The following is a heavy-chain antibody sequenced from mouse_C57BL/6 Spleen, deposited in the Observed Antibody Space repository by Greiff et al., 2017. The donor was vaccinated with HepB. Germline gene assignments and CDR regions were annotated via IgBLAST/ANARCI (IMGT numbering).Heavy chain of an antibody. J-gene: IGHJ3*01. CDR2: IRSKSNNYAT. CDR1: GFSFNTYA. CDR3: VRDYDYGGETY. D-gene: IGHD2-4*01. Sequence: EVKLLESGGGLVQPKGSLKLSCAASGFSFNTYAMNWVRQAPGKGLEWVARIRSKSNNYATYYADSVKDRFTISRDDSESMLYLQMNNLKTEDTAMYYCVRDYDYGGETYWGQGTLVTVSA. V-gene: IGHV10-1*01.